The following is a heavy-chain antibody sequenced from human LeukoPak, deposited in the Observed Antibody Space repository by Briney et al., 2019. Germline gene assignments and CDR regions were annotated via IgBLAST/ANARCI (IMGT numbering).Heavy chain of an antibody. CDR2: IYSSGST. CDR3: ARGQNDFDP. J-gene: IGHJ5*02. V-gene: IGHV4-4*07. CDR1: GGSISSYY. Sequence: SETLSLTCTVSGGSISSYYWTWIRQPAGKGLEWIGRIYSSGSTSYNPSLKSRVTMSVDTSKNQFSLKVSSVTAADTAVYYCARGQNDFDPSGQGTLVTVSS. D-gene: IGHD1-1*01.